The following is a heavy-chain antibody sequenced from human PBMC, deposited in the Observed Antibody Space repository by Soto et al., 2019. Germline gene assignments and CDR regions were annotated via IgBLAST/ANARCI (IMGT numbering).Heavy chain of an antibody. J-gene: IGHJ5*02. V-gene: IGHV1-46*03. D-gene: IGHD2-15*01. CDR3: ARGGLVVVAATPESYNWFDA. Sequence: ASGKVSCKAXGXXXXXXXMHWVRRXXXQGLXWRGIINPSGCSTSYAQKFQGRVTMTRDTSTSPVYMEVGSLRAEDTAVYYCARGGLVVVAATPESYNWFDAWGQGTLVTVSS. CDR2: INPSGCST. CDR1: GXXXXXXX.